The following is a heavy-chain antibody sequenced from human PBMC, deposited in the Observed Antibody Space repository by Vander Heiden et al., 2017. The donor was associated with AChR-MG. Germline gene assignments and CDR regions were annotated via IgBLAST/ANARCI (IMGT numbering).Heavy chain of an antibody. CDR2: ISSSSSTI. Sequence: EVQLVESGGGLVQPGGSLRLSCAASGFTFSSYSMNWVRQAPGKGLEWVSYISSSSSTIYYADSVKGRFTISRDNAKNSLYLQMNSLRAEDTAVYYCARDGIVVVAATRYYYYGMDVWGQGTTVTVSS. D-gene: IGHD2-15*01. J-gene: IGHJ6*02. CDR1: GFTFSSYS. V-gene: IGHV3-48*01. CDR3: ARDGIVVVAATRYYYYGMDV.